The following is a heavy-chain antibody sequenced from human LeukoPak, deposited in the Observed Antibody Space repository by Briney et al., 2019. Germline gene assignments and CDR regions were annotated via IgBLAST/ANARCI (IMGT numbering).Heavy chain of an antibody. CDR2: ISSNSDNT. CDR3: ARDWGSIKVIADY. D-gene: IGHD7-27*01. CDR1: GYTFTSYG. V-gene: IGHV1-18*01. Sequence: ASVRVSCKATGYTFTSYGISWVRQAPGQGLEWMGWISSNSDNTNYAQKLQGRVTMTTDTSTSTAYMELRSLRSDDTALYFCARDWGSIKVIADYWGQGTLVTVSS. J-gene: IGHJ4*02.